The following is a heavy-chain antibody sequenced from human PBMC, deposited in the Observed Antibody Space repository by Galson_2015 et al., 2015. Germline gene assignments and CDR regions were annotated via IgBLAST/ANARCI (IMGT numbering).Heavy chain of an antibody. CDR2: ISSTTTYI. V-gene: IGHV3-21*01. J-gene: IGHJ4*02. D-gene: IGHD3-3*01. Sequence: SLRLSCAASEFTFSSYYMSWVRQASGKGLEWVSSISSTTTYIYYADSVKGRFTISRDNAKNSLYLQMNSLGAEDTAVYYCARQILDYDFWSGYYPTNLDYWGQGTLVTVSS. CDR1: EFTFSSYY. CDR3: ARQILDYDFWSGYYPTNLDY.